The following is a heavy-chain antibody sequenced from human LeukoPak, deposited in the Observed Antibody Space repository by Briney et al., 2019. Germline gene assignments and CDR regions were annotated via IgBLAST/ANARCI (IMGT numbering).Heavy chain of an antibody. CDR3: AREWTPYFDY. CDR2: IHYSGRT. V-gene: IGHV4-59*01. Sequence: SETLSLTCTVSGGSTSSYYWSWIRQPPGKGLEWIGYIHYSGRTNYNPSLKSRVTISLDMSKNQFFLRLGSVTAADTAVYYCAREWTPYFDYWGQGTLVTVSS. D-gene: IGHD3/OR15-3a*01. J-gene: IGHJ4*02. CDR1: GGSTSSYY.